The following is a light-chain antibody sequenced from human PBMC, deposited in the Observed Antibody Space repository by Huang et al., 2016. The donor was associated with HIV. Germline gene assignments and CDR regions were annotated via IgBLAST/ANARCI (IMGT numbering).Light chain of an antibody. V-gene: IGKV1-NL1*01. CDR2: AAS. CDR1: QGVSNS. J-gene: IGKJ2*01. Sequence: DIQMTQSPSSLSASVGDSVTITCRASQGVSNSLAWYQQKPGKAPKRLLYAASKLESDVPSRFSGSGSGTDYTLTISSLQPEDFATYYCQQYYSSPLYTFGQGTKLEIK. CDR3: QQYYSSPLYT.